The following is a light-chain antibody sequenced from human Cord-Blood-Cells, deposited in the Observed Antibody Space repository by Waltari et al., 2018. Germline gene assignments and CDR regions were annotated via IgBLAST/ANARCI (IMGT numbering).Light chain of an antibody. J-gene: IGLJ1*01. Sequence: SALTQPAAVSGSPGQSITIPCTGTSRDVRSFNLVSWYQQHPGKAPKLMIYEVSKRPSGVSNRFSGSKSGNTASLTISGLQAEDEADYYCCSYAGSYVFGTGTKVTVL. CDR1: SRDVRSFNL. CDR3: CSYAGSYV. V-gene: IGLV2-23*02. CDR2: EVS.